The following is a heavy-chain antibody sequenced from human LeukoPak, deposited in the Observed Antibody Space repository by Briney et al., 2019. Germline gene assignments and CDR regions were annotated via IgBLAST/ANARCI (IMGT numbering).Heavy chain of an antibody. J-gene: IGHJ4*02. CDR2: IKSIPDGGTT. D-gene: IGHD3-10*01. Sequence: SGGSLRLSCVASGFSFINAWMAWVRQAPGKGLEWLGRIKSIPDGGTTDYAAPVKGRFTISRDDSKNTLYLQMNSLKTEDTAVYYCTTNSLWFGYYFDYWGQGTLVTVSS. CDR3: TTNSLWFGYYFDY. CDR1: GFSFINAW. V-gene: IGHV3-15*01.